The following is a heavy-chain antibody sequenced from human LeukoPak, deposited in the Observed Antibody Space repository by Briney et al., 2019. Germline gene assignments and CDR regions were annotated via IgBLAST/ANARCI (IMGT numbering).Heavy chain of an antibody. Sequence: GGSLSLSCAASGFTSSSYSMNWVRHPPGGGVEWVSYISSSSSTIYYADSVKGRFTISRDNAKNSLYLQMNSLRAEDTAVYYCASGQSGCSSRYFEYWGQGTLVTVSS. CDR3: ASGQSGCSSRYFEY. D-gene: IGHD3-22*01. CDR1: GFTSSSYS. V-gene: IGHV3-48*01. CDR2: ISSSSSTI. J-gene: IGHJ1*01.